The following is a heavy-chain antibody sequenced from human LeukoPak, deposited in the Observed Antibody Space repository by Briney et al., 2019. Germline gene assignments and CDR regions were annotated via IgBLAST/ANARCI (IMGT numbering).Heavy chain of an antibody. J-gene: IGHJ4*02. CDR1: GFSFSSYA. CDR3: AKCPTDYDSLTGYYPFDY. D-gene: IGHD3-9*01. CDR2: ISGSGVST. V-gene: IGHV3-23*01. Sequence: GSLRLSCAASGFSFSSYAMNWVRQAPGKGLEWVSTISGSGVSTFYADSVKGRFTISRDNSKSTLYLQMNSLRAEDTAVYYCAKCPTDYDSLTGYYPFDYWGQGTLVTVSS.